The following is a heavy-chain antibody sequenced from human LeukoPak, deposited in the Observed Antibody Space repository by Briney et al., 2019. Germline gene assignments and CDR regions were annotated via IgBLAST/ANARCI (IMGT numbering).Heavy chain of an antibody. CDR1: GYSFTGYY. CDR2: INPDSGGT. Sequence: GASVKVSCKASGYSFTGYYMHWVRQAPGQGLEWMGWINPDSGGTYYAQNFQGRATMTRDTSINTVYMDLSSLGSDDTDVYYCARDRAGKTVTHLIDYWGQGTLVTVSS. V-gene: IGHV1-2*02. J-gene: IGHJ4*02. CDR3: ARDRAGKTVTHLIDY. D-gene: IGHD4-17*01.